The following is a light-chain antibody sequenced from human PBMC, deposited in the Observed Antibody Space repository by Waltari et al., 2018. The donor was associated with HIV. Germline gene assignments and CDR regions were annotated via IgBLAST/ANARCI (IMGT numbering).Light chain of an antibody. V-gene: IGLV2-8*01. CDR1: SGDVGGSKY. CDR2: EVS. CDR3: SSYTSSSTLYV. Sequence: QSALTQPPSASGSPGQSVTISCTGTSGDVGGSKYVSWYQQFPGKAPKVLISEVSKRPSGVPARFSGSKSGNTASLTISGLQAEDEADYYCSSYTSSSTLYVFGTGTKVTVL. J-gene: IGLJ1*01.